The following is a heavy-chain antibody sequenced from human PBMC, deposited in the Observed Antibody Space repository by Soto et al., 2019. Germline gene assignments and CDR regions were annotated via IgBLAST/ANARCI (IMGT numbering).Heavy chain of an antibody. CDR1: GFIFISYG. V-gene: IGHV3-23*01. J-gene: IGHJ4*02. CDR3: AKNYYIDC. Sequence: GGSLILSCAASGFIFISYGMHWVRQAPGKGLKWVSRINVVGGATNFADSVMVRFTMAKDDSKNTLNLQMNSLRAEDTAVYYCAKNYYIDCWGQGTRVTVSS. CDR2: INVVGGAT.